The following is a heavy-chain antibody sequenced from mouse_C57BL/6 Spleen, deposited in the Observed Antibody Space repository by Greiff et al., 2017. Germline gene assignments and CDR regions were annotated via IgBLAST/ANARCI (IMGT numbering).Heavy chain of an antibody. Sequence: EVHLVESGGGLVQPGGSLSLSCAASGFTFTDYYMSWVRQPPGKALEWLGFIRNKANGYTTEYSASVKGRFTISRDNSQSILYLQMNALRAEDSATYDCAVMGDYDWYFDVWGTGTTVTVSS. CDR2: IRNKANGYTT. CDR3: AVMGDYDWYFDV. CDR1: GFTFTDYY. J-gene: IGHJ1*03. D-gene: IGHD2-4*01. V-gene: IGHV7-3*01.